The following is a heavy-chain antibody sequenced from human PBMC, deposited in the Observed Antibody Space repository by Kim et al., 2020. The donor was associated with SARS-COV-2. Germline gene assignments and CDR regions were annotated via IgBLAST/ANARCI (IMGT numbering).Heavy chain of an antibody. CDR3: AKGALGD. Sequence: GGSLRLSCVASGFIVSSDYMSWVRQAPGKGLEWISIINRVGKTYYADSLKGRFTVSTDNSKNTLYLQMNSLSAEDTALYYCAKGALGDWGQGTLVTVSS. J-gene: IGHJ4*02. V-gene: IGHV3-53*01. D-gene: IGHD3-16*01. CDR1: GFIVSSDY. CDR2: INRVGKT.